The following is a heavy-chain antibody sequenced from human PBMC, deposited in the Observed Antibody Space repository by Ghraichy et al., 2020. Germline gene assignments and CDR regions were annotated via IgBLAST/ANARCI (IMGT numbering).Heavy chain of an antibody. CDR1: GFTFSSYA. CDR3: AKDFTMIVVAAPDDAFDI. CDR2: ISGSGGST. V-gene: IGHV3-23*01. J-gene: IGHJ3*02. D-gene: IGHD3-22*01. Sequence: GGSLRLSCAASGFTFSSYAMSWVRQAPGKGLEWVSAISGSGGSTYYADSVKGRFTISRDNSKNTLYLQMNSLRPEDTAVYYCAKDFTMIVVAAPDDAFDIWGQGTVV.